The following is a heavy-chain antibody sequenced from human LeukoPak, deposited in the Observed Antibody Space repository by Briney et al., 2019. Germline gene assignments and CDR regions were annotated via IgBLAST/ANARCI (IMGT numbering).Heavy chain of an antibody. J-gene: IGHJ4*02. V-gene: IGHV1-69*04. Sequence: SVKVSCKASGGTFSSYAISWVRQAPGQGLEWMGRIIPILGIANYAQKFQGRATITADKSTSTAYMELSSLRSEDTAVYYCARGGYDSSGLLDYWGQGTLVTVSS. CDR1: GGTFSSYA. CDR3: ARGGYDSSGLLDY. D-gene: IGHD3-22*01. CDR2: IIPILGIA.